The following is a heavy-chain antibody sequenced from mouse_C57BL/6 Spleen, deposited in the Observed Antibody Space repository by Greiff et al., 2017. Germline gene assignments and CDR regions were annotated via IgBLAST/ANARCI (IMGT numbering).Heavy chain of an antibody. CDR1: GYAFTNYL. D-gene: IGHD1-1*01. CDR3: AREGGMSRYWYVDV. CDR2: INPGSGGT. V-gene: IGHV1-54*01. J-gene: IGHJ1*03. Sequence: QVQLQQSGAELVRPGTSVKVSCKASGYAFTNYLIEWVKQRPGQGLEWIGVINPGSGGTNYNEKFKGKATLTEDKSSSTAYMQLSSLTSEDSAVYFCAREGGMSRYWYVDVWGTGTTVTVSS.